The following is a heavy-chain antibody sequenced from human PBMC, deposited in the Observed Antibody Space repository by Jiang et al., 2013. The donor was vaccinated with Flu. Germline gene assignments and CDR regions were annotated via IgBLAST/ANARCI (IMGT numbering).Heavy chain of an antibody. CDR2: IIPISGSA. CDR3: ARSTPRGTDYYYYGMDV. J-gene: IGHJ6*02. CDR1: GGTFSSYA. Sequence: SGAEVKKPGSSVKVSCKASGGTFSSYAVTWVRQAPGQGLEWMGRIIPISGSANYAQTFQGRVTITADESTSTAYMELSTLTSEDTAVYYCARSTPRGTDYYYYGMDVWGQGTTVTVSS. D-gene: IGHD1/OR15-1a*01. V-gene: IGHV1-69*15.